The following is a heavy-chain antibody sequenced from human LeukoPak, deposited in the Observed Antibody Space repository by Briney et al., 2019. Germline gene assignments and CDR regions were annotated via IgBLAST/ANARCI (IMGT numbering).Heavy chain of an antibody. J-gene: IGHJ4*02. D-gene: IGHD2-21*01. CDR2: ISAYNGNT. Sequence: ASVKVSCKASGYTFTSYGISWVRQAPGQGLEWMGWISAYNGNTNYAQKLQGRVTMTTDTSTSTAYMELRSLRSDDTAVYYCARGGPARVVVIAAPFDYWGQGTLVTVSS. CDR1: GYTFTSYG. CDR3: ARGGPARVVVIAAPFDY. V-gene: IGHV1-18*01.